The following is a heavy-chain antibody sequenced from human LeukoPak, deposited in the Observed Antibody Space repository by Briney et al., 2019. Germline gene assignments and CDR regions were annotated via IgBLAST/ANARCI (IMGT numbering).Heavy chain of an antibody. CDR3: ARAGISPPHYFFDY. CDR2: IYYSGST. V-gene: IGHV4-39*07. CDR1: GGSISSSSYY. D-gene: IGHD2/OR15-2a*01. Sequence: QLQLQESAPGLVKPSETLSLTCTVSGGSISSSSYYWGWMRQPPGKGLEWFGSIYYSGSTYYNPSLKSRFTISVDTSKNQFSLKESSVTAADTAVYYCARAGISPPHYFFDYWGQGTLVTVSS. J-gene: IGHJ4*01.